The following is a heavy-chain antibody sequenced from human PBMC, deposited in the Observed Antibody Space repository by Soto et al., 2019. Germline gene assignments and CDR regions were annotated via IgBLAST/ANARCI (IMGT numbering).Heavy chain of an antibody. Sequence: QVQLQESGPGLVKPSQTLSLTCTVSGGSISSGGYYWSWIRQHPGKGLEWVGYIYYSGSTYYNPYLKSRVTISVDTSQNQCSLKLSSVTAADTAVYYCARGDYGDLIDYWGQGTLVTVSS. CDR1: GGSISSGGYY. CDR3: ARGDYGDLIDY. V-gene: IGHV4-31*03. CDR2: IYYSGST. J-gene: IGHJ4*02. D-gene: IGHD4-17*01.